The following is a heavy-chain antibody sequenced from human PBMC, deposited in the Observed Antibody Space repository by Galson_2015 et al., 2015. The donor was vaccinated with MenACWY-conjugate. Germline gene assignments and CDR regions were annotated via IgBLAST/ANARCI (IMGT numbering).Heavy chain of an antibody. Sequence: SLSISCAAYGFTFSDYAMAWFRQAPGEGLEWVSTITGDGLSAYYADSVKGRFTISRDNSKNTLFLRLKSLRADDAALYYCAKDRIERTATGGGDSYKKNAFDISFHGTMVTVSS. CDR2: ITGDGLSA. CDR3: AKDRIERTATGGGDSYKKNAFDI. J-gene: IGHJ3*02. D-gene: IGHD2-21*02. CDR1: GFTFSDYA. V-gene: IGHV3-23*01.